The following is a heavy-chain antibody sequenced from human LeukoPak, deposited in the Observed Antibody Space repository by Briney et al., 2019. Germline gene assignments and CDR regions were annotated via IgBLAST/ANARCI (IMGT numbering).Heavy chain of an antibody. CDR3: ARDQVVAGIRPPFDY. Sequence: GGPLRLSCAASGFAFSSYWMSWVRQAPGVGLEWVASVNPDGSEKYYVDSVRGRFTISRDNARNSLYLQMNSLRAEDTAVYYCARDQVVAGIRPPFDYWGQGTLLTVSS. CDR1: GFAFSSYW. CDR2: VNPDGSEK. J-gene: IGHJ4*02. D-gene: IGHD6-19*01. V-gene: IGHV3-7*05.